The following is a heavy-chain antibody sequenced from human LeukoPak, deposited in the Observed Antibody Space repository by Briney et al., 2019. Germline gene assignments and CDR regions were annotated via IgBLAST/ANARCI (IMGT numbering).Heavy chain of an antibody. CDR3: ARESIAVASHYYYYMDV. CDR1: GGTFSSYA. Sequence: SVKVSCKASGGTFSSYAISWVRQAPGQGLEWMGGIIPISGTANYAQKFQGRVTITADESTSTAYIELSSLRSEDTAVYYCARESIAVASHYYYYMDVWGKGTTVTVSS. J-gene: IGHJ6*03. V-gene: IGHV1-69*13. CDR2: IIPISGTA. D-gene: IGHD6-19*01.